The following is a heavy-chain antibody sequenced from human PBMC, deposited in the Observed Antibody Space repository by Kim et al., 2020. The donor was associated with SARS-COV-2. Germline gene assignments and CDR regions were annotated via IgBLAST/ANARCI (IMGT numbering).Heavy chain of an antibody. CDR2: IYPGDSDT. Sequence: GESLKISCKGSGYSFTSYWIGWVRQMPGKGLEWMGIIYPGDSDTRYSPSFQGQVTISADKSISTAYLQWSSLKASDTAMYYCARLGSMGSNPLYYGMDVWGQGTTVTVSS. V-gene: IGHV5-51*01. D-gene: IGHD4-4*01. CDR1: GYSFTSYW. J-gene: IGHJ6*02. CDR3: ARLGSMGSNPLYYGMDV.